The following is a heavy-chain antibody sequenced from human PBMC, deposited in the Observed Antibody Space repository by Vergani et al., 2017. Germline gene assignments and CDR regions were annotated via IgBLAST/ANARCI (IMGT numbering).Heavy chain of an antibody. V-gene: IGHV3-21*01. Sequence: EVQLLESGGGLVQPGGSLRLSCAASGFTFSSYSMNWVRQAPGKGLEWVSSISSSSSYIYYADSVKGRFTISRDNAKNSLYLQMNSLRAEDTAVYYCARDDSGSYLPWGGYWGQGTLVTVSS. J-gene: IGHJ4*02. CDR3: ARDDSGSYLPWGGY. CDR1: GFTFSSYS. CDR2: ISSSSSYI. D-gene: IGHD1-26*01.